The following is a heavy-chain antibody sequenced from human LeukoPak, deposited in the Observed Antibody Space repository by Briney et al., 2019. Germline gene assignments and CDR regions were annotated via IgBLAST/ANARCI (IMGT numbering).Heavy chain of an antibody. J-gene: IGHJ4*02. CDR3: ARTGNYFGY. CDR1: GFTFSSYW. Sequence: GGSLRLSCAASGFTFSSYWMSWVRQAPGKGLEWVANIKQDRSEDNYVDSVKGRFTISSDNAKNSLYLQINSLRTEDTAVYYCARTGNYFGYWGQGTLVTVSS. V-gene: IGHV3-7*01. CDR2: IKQDRSED. D-gene: IGHD3-10*01.